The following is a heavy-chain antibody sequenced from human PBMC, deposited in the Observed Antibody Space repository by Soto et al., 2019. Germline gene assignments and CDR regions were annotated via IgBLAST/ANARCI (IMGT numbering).Heavy chain of an antibody. V-gene: IGHV4-39*01. CDR3: ASLRSFYFDY. CDR1: GGSISSSSYY. CDR2: IYYSGST. Sequence: LSLTCTVSGGSISSSSYYWGWIRQPPGKGLDWFGTIYYSGSTYYNPSLKSRVTIFVDTSKNQFSLKLSSVTAADTAVYYCASLRSFYFDYWGQGTLVTVSS. J-gene: IGHJ4*02.